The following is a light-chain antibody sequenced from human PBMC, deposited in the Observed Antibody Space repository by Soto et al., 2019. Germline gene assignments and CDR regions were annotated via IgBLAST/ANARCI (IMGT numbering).Light chain of an antibody. V-gene: IGKV1-39*01. CDR3: QQSYSTPRA. CDR1: QSISSD. CDR2: AAS. Sequence: DIQMTQSPSSLSASVGDRVTITCRASQSISSDLNWYQQKPGKAPNLLIYAASSLQSGVPSRFSGSGSGTDFTLTISSLQPEDFATYYCQQSYSTPRAFGPGTKVDIK. J-gene: IGKJ3*01.